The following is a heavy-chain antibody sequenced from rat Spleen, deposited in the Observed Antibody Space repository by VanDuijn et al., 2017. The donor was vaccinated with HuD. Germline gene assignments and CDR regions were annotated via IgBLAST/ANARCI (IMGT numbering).Heavy chain of an antibody. D-gene: IGHD1-12*01. CDR2: ISYSGDT. CDR1: GYSITSNF. V-gene: IGHV3-1*01. Sequence: EVQLQESGPGLVKPSQSLSLTCSVTGYSITSNFWGWIRKFPGNKMEWMGYISYSGDTGSNPSLRSRISITRNTSKDQCFLQLSSVTNEDTAIYYCARDRDSYGHVGIFENWGKGFMVTVSS. CDR3: ARDRDSYGHVGIFEN. J-gene: IGHJ2*01.